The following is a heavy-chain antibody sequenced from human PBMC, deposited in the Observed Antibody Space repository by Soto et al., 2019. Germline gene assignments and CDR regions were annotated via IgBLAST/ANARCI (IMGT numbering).Heavy chain of an antibody. J-gene: IGHJ4*02. D-gene: IGHD2-15*01. CDR2: ISGSGGST. CDR1: GFTFSSYA. Sequence: GGSLRLSCVASGFTFSSYAMSWVRQAPGKGLEWVSAISGSGGSTYYADSVKDRFTISRDNSKNTLYLQMNSLRAEDTAVYYCAKGTCSGGSCRRDYWGQGTLVTVSS. V-gene: IGHV3-23*01. CDR3: AKGTCSGGSCRRDY.